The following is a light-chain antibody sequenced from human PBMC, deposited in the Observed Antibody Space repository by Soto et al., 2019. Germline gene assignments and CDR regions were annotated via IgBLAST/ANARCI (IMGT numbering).Light chain of an antibody. V-gene: IGLV2-8*01. CDR1: SSDVGAHNY. CDR3: SSFTGTENSYV. CDR2: EVI. J-gene: IGLJ1*01. Sequence: QSVLTQPPSASGSHGQSVTISCTGTSSDVGAHNYVSWYRQHPGRAPKLIIYEVIKRPSGVPDRFSGSKSGNTASLTVSGLQVDDEGDYYCSSFTGTENSYVFGSGTKLTVL.